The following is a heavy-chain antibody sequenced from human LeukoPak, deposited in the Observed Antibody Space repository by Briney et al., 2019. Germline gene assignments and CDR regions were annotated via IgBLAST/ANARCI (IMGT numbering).Heavy chain of an antibody. CDR1: GYTFTSYD. D-gene: IGHD2-2*01. CDR3: ARGGPYQLLNYMDV. V-gene: IGHV1-8*01. Sequence: GASVKVSCKASGYTFTSYDINWVRQATGQRLEWMGWMNPNNGNTGYAQKFQGRVTMTRNISISTAYMELRSLRSEDTAVYYCARGGPYQLLNYMDVWGKGTTVTVSS. J-gene: IGHJ6*03. CDR2: MNPNNGNT.